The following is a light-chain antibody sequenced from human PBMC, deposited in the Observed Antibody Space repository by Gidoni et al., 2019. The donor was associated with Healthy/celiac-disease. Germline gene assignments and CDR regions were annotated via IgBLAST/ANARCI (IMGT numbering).Light chain of an antibody. V-gene: IGKV1-39*01. CDR3: QQSYSTPRS. CDR2: AAS. CDR1: QSISSY. Sequence: DIQMTQSPSSLSASVGDRVTITCRASQSISSYLNWYQQKPGKAPMLLSYAASRLQSGVPSRFSGSGSGTDFTLTISSLQPEDFATYYCQQSYSTPRSFGQGTKVEIK. J-gene: IGKJ1*01.